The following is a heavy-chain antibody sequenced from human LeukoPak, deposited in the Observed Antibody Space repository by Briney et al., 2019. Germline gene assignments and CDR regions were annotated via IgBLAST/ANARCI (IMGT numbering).Heavy chain of an antibody. Sequence: GGSLRLTCAASGFTFDGYGMNWVRQIPGKGLEWVSAINWNGGSTGYADSVKGRFTISRDNAKNSLFLQMNSLRAEDTAVYYCARGSFLITFGGFIGWGQGTLVTVSS. CDR1: GFTFDGYG. J-gene: IGHJ4*02. D-gene: IGHD3-16*02. CDR3: ARGSFLITFGGFIG. CDR2: INWNGGST. V-gene: IGHV3-20*04.